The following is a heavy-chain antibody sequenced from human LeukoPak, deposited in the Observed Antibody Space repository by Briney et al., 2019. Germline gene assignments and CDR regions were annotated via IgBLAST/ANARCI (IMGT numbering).Heavy chain of an antibody. CDR1: GHTFTVYY. Sequence: ASVSVSCKASGHTFTVYYMHWVRQAPGQALEWMGWINPNSGGTNYAQKFQGRVTMTRDTSISTAYMELSRLRSDDTAVYYCAKVMGSGQWVVEREDFDIWGRGTMVTVSS. J-gene: IGHJ3*02. CDR2: INPNSGGT. CDR3: AKVMGSGQWVVEREDFDI. V-gene: IGHV1-2*02. D-gene: IGHD6-19*01.